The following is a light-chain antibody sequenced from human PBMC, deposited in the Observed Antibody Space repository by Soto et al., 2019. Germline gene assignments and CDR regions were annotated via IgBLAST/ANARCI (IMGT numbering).Light chain of an antibody. CDR1: QSVSSKF. CDR2: GAS. CDR3: QQHDTSPLT. J-gene: IGKJ4*01. V-gene: IGKV3-20*01. Sequence: EIAMTQSPDTLSVSPGGRAALSCRSSQSVSSKFLAWYQQKPGQAPRLLIYGASNRATGIPDRFSGSGSGTDFTLIISSLEPEDFAVYYCQQHDTSPLTFGGGTKVDIK.